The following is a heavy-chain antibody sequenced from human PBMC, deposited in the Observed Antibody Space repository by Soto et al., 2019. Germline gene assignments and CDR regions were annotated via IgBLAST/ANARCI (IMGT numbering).Heavy chain of an antibody. J-gene: IGHJ4*02. Sequence: SVKLSCTASGGTFRSYTISWVRQAPGQGLEWMGRIIPILGIANYAQKFQGRVTITADKSTSTAYMELSSLRSEDTAVYYCARGPNYDILTGYEPPDFDYWGQGTLVTVSS. CDR2: IIPILGIA. CDR3: ARGPNYDILTGYEPPDFDY. V-gene: IGHV1-69*02. D-gene: IGHD3-9*01. CDR1: GGTFRSYT.